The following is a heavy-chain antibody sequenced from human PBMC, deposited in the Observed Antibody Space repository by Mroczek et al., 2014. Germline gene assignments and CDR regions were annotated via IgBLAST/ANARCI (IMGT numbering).Heavy chain of an antibody. CDR3: ARVAVATIHGLERRGQYGDFTY. CDR1: GYTFTSYG. D-gene: IGHD5-12*01. J-gene: IGHJ4*02. Sequence: QVQLVESGAEVKKPGASVKVSCKASGYTFTSYGISWVRQAPGQGLEWMGWISAYNGNTNYAQKLQGRVTMTTDTSTSTAYMELRSLRSDDTAVYYCARVAVATIHGLERRGQYGDFTYWGQGTLVTVSS. CDR2: ISAYNGNT. V-gene: IGHV1-18*01.